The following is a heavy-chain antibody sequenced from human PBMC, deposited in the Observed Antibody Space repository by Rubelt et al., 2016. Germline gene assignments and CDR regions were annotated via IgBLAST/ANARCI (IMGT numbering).Heavy chain of an antibody. CDR2: IYYSGST. D-gene: IGHD3-3*01. CDR3: ARTYIGQYYDCWSGYSGYVDL. V-gene: IGHV4-59*01. Sequence: QVQLQESGPGLVKPSETLSLTCTVSGGSISSYYWSWIRQPPGKGLEWIGYIYYSGSTNYNPSLKSVVTLSVDTSKNDVFLKLSSVAAADTAVYYCARTYIGQYYDCWSGYSGYVDLWGRGTLVTVSS. CDR1: GGSISSYY. J-gene: IGHJ2*01.